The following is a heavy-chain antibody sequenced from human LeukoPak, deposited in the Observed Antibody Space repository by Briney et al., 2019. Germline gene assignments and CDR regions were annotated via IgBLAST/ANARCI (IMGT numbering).Heavy chain of an antibody. CDR1: GLTFSIYA. CDR3: ARMVRGSSWTDY. Sequence: VGSLRLSCVASGLTFSIYAMSSVRQAPGKGLEWVSAISVSGGSTNYADSVKGRFTISRDNSKNPLYLQMNSLRAEDTDVYYCARMVRGSSWTDYWGQGTLVTVSS. J-gene: IGHJ4*02. D-gene: IGHD6-13*01. CDR2: ISVSGGST. V-gene: IGHV3-23*01.